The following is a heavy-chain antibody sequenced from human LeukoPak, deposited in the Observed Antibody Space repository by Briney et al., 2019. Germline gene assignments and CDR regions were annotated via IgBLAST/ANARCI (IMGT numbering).Heavy chain of an antibody. CDR2: ISSDESST. CDR3: ARVLPRTTCHAY. CDR1: GFTISTNY. V-gene: IGHV3-74*01. D-gene: IGHD2-2*01. J-gene: IGHJ4*02. Sequence: VQPGGSLRLSCAVSGFTISTNYMNWVRQAPGKGLVWVSRISSDESSTSYADSVKGRFTISRDNAKNTLYLQMNSLRAEDTAVYYCARVLPRTTCHAYWGQGTLVTVSS.